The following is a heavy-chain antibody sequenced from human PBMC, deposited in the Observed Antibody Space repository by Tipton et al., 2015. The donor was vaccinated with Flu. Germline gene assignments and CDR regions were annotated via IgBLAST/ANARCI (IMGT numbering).Heavy chain of an antibody. V-gene: IGHV3-7*03. CDR2: IKEDGSEK. D-gene: IGHD2-21*01. Sequence: SLRLSCAASEFTFSSYWMSWVRQAPGKGLEWVAKIKEDGSEKYYVDSVKGRFTISRDNAKKSLYLQMNSLRAEDTAVYYCAAFCGGDCYILNYWGQGTLVTVSS. CDR1: EFTFSSYW. J-gene: IGHJ4*02. CDR3: AAFCGGDCYILNY.